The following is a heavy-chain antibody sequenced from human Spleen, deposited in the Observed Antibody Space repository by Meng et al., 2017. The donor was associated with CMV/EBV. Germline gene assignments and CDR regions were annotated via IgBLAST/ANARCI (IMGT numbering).Heavy chain of an antibody. CDR1: GFTFNIYW. V-gene: IGHV3-74*03. J-gene: IGHJ6*02. CDR3: AGYDFWSGYNQANAMDV. Sequence: GESLKISCVASGFTFNIYWMHWVRQAPGKGLEWVSRINSDGTSTTYADSVKGRFTISRGNANNRLFLQMTSLRAEDTAVYYCAGYDFWSGYNQANAMDVWGQGTTVTVSS. CDR2: INSDGTST. D-gene: IGHD3-3*01.